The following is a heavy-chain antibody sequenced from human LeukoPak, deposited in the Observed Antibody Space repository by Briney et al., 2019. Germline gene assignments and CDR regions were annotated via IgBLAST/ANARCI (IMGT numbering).Heavy chain of an antibody. CDR2: IRSKAYGGTT. D-gene: IGHD6-13*01. V-gene: IGHV3-49*03. CDR1: GFTFGDYA. J-gene: IGHJ4*02. CDR3: TREEQQLVDY. Sequence: GRSLRLSCTASGFTFGDYAMGWFRQAPGKGLEWVGFIRSKAYGGTTEYAASVKGRFTISRDDSKSIAYLQMNSLKTEDTAVYYCTREEQQLVDYWGQGTLVTVSS.